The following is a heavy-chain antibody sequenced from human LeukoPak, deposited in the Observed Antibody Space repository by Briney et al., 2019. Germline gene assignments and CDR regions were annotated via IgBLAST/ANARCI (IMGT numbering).Heavy chain of an antibody. CDR2: ISSNGGST. CDR1: GFTFSSYA. V-gene: IGHV3-64*01. CDR3: ARSMLRFLEWLPVDY. D-gene: IGHD3-3*01. Sequence: GGSLRLSCAASGFTFSSYAMHWVRQAPGKGLEYVSAISSNGGSTYYANSVKGRFTISRDNSKNMLYLQMGSLRAEDMAVYYCARSMLRFLEWLPVDYWGQGTLVTVSS. J-gene: IGHJ4*02.